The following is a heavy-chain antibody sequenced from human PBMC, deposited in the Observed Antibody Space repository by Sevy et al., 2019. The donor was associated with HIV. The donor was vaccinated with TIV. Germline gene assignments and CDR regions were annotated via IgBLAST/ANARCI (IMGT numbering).Heavy chain of an antibody. J-gene: IGHJ4*02. CDR2: IWYDESNE. CDR1: GFTFSGFG. D-gene: IGHD4-4*01. V-gene: IGHV3-33*06. Sequence: GGSLRLSCAASGFTFSGFGMHWVRQAPGKGLEWVAVIWYDESNEYYGDSMKGRFTISRDNSKNTVYLQMNSLRVEDTALYYCAKDSSPYSNHFDYWGRGTLVTVSS. CDR3: AKDSSPYSNHFDY.